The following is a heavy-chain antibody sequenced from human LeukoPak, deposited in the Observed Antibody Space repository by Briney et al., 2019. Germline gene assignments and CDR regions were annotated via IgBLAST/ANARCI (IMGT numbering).Heavy chain of an antibody. CDR1: GGSFSSSSYY. J-gene: IGHJ5*02. D-gene: IGHD5-12*01. CDR3: ARKYSGYDYP. V-gene: IGHV4-39*01. CDR2: IYYRGRT. Sequence: SETLCLTCTVSGGSFSSSSYYGGWIRQPPGKGLEWIGSIYYRGRTYSHPSLKSRVTISVDTSKNHFSLKLSSATAADTAVYYCARKYSGYDYPWGQGTLVTVSS.